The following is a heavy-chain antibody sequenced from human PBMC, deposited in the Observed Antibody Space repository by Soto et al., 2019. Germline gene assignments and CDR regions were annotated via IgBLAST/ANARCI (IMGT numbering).Heavy chain of an antibody. CDR1: GFTFSSYA. V-gene: IGHV3-23*01. CDR2: ISGSGVST. CDR3: SGGDCSSTSCYDAFDI. J-gene: IGHJ3*02. D-gene: IGHD2-2*01. Sequence: GGSLRLSCAASGFTFSSYAMSWVRQAPGKGLEWVSAISGSGVSTYYADSVKGRFTISRDNSKNTLYLQMNSLRAEDTAVYYCSGGDCSSTSCYDAFDIWGQGTMVTVSS.